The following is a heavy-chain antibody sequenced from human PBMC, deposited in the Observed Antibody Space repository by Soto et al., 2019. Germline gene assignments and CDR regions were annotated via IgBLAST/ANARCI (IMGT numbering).Heavy chain of an antibody. V-gene: IGHV3-21*01. J-gene: IGHJ6*02. CDR1: GFTFSSYS. CDR2: ISSSSSYI. Sequence: GGSLRLCCAASGFTFSSYSMNWVRQAPGKGLEWVSSISSSSSYIYYADSVKGRFTISRDNAKNSLYLQMNSLRAEDAAVYYLARVGGTNGTVLLFGGMDVWGQGT. CDR3: ARVGGTNGTVLLFGGMDV. D-gene: IGHD2-8*01.